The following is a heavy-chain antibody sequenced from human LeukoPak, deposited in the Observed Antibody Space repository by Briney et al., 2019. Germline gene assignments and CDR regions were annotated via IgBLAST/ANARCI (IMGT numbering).Heavy chain of an antibody. CDR1: GFTFSDHA. Sequence: GGSLRLSCAASGFTFSDHAMSWVRQAPGKGLEWVTNIKQDGSEKYYVDSVKGRFTISRDNAKNSLYLQMNSLRAEDTAVYYCARTDSGRNYYFDYWGQGTLVTVSS. V-gene: IGHV3-7*01. CDR3: ARTDSGRNYYFDY. J-gene: IGHJ4*02. CDR2: IKQDGSEK. D-gene: IGHD1-14*01.